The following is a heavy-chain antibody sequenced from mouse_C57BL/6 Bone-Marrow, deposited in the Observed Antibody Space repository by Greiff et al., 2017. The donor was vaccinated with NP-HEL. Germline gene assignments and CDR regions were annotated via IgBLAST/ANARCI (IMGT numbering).Heavy chain of an antibody. J-gene: IGHJ4*01. CDR2: IDPSDSYT. CDR3: ARDDYAGPYAMDY. CDR1: GYTFTSYW. Sequence: VQLQQPGAELVRPGTSVKLSCKASGYTFTSYWMHWVKQRPGQGLEWIGVIDPSDSYTNYNQKFKGNATLTVDTSSSTAYMQLSSLTSEDSAVYYCARDDYAGPYAMDYWGQGTSVTVSS. V-gene: IGHV1-59*01. D-gene: IGHD2-4*01.